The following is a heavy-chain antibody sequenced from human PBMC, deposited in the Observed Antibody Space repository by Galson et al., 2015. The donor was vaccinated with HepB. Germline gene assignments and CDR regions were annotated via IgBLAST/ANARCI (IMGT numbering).Heavy chain of an antibody. D-gene: IGHD5-18*01. V-gene: IGHV3-23*01. CDR3: AKGYGLFDS. J-gene: IGHJ5*01. CDR1: GFAFDTHA. CDR2: ISGNGDST. Sequence: SLRLSCAASGFAFDTHAMSWVRQAPGRGLEWISGISGNGDSTFYADSVKGRFTVSRDNSNNMFYLPMNSLRAEDAGLYFCAKGYGLFDSWGQGVLVTVSS.